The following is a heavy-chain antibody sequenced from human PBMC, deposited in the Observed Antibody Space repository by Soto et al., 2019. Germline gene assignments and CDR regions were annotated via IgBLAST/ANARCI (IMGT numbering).Heavy chain of an antibody. CDR2: ISGSGGST. CDR3: GTRGHYYDSSGYQTH. Sequence: VGSLRLSCAASGFTFSSDAMSWFRQAPVKGLEWVSAISGSGGSTYYADSVKGRFTISRDNSKNTLYLQMNSLRAEDTAVYYCGTRGHYYDSSGYQTHWGQGTLVTVSS. V-gene: IGHV3-23*01. D-gene: IGHD3-22*01. CDR1: GFTFSSDA. J-gene: IGHJ1*01.